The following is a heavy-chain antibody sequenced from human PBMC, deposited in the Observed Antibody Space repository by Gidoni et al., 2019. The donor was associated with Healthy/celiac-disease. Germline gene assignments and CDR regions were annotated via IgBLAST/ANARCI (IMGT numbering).Heavy chain of an antibody. D-gene: IGHD3-9*01. J-gene: IGHJ6*02. V-gene: IGHV1-46*03. CDR2: INPSGGST. CDR1: GYTFTSYY. Sequence: QVQLVQSGAEVKKPGASVQVSCKASGYTFTSYYMPWVRQAPGQGLEWMGIINPSGGSTSYAQKFQGRVTMTRDTSTSTVYMELSSLRSEDTAVYYCASSGLDYYDILTGYPTTYYYYGMDVWGQGTTVTVSS. CDR3: ASSGLDYYDILTGYPTTYYYYGMDV.